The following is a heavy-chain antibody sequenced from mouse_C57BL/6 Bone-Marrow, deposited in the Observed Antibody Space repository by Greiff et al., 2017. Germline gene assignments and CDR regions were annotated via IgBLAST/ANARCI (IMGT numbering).Heavy chain of an antibody. V-gene: IGHV1-50*01. J-gene: IGHJ1*03. Sequence: QVQLQQSGAELVKPGASVKLSCKASGYTFTSYWMQWVKQRPGQGLEWIGEIDPSDSYTNYNQKFKGKATLTVDTSSSTAYMQLSSLTSEDSAVYYCARSYYDYVWYFDVWGTGTTVTVSS. CDR1: GYTFTSYW. CDR3: ARSYYDYVWYFDV. CDR2: IDPSDSYT. D-gene: IGHD2-4*01.